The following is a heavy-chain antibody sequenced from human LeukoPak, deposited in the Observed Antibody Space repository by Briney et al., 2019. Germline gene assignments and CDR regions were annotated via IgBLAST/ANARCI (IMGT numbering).Heavy chain of an antibody. CDR2: IYYSGST. CDR3: ARTAPASATEGFD. D-gene: IGHD3-10*01. Sequence: SETLSLTCTVSGGSISSYYWSWIRQPPGKGLEWLGYIYYSGSTNYNPSLKSRVTISVDTSKNQFSLKLSSVTAADTAVYYCARTAPASATEGFDWGQGTLVTVSS. V-gene: IGHV4-59*01. J-gene: IGHJ4*02. CDR1: GGSISSYY.